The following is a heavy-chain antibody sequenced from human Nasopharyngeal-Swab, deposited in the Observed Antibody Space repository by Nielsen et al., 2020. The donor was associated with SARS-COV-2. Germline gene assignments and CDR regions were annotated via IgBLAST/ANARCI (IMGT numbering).Heavy chain of an antibody. V-gene: IGHV4-39*07. D-gene: IGHD6-19*01. CDR1: GGSINSSSYY. CDR2: IYYSGST. Sequence: SETLSLTCTVSGGSINSSSYYWGWFRQPPGKGLEWIGSIYYSGSTYYNPSLESRVTISLDTSKNQFSLKLSSVTAADTAVYYCAISGWYYAFDIWGQGTMVTVSS. CDR3: AISGWYYAFDI. J-gene: IGHJ3*02.